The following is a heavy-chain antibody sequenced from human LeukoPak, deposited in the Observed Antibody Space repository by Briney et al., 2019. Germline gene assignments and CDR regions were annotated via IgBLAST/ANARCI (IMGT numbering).Heavy chain of an antibody. Sequence: ASVKVSCKASGYTFTSYDINWVRQATGQGLEWMGWMNPNSGNTGYARKFQGRVTMTRNTSISTAYMELSSLRSDDTAVYYCARDDTEVSFDYWGQGTLVTVSS. V-gene: IGHV1-8*01. CDR2: MNPNSGNT. CDR3: ARDDTEVSFDY. J-gene: IGHJ4*02. CDR1: GYTFTSYD.